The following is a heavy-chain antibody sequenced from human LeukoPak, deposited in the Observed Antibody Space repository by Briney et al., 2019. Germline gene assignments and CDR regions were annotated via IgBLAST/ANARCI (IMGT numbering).Heavy chain of an antibody. V-gene: IGHV4-59*08. CDR2: IYSSGST. CDR3: ARATTKLYWYSDL. Sequence: SETLSLTCTVSGGSISSYYWSWIRQPPGKGLEWIGYIYSSGSTNYNPSLMSRVTISVDTSKNQVSLKLSSVTAADTAVYYCARATTKLYWYSDLWGRGTLVTVSS. J-gene: IGHJ2*01. D-gene: IGHD4-17*01. CDR1: GGSISSYY.